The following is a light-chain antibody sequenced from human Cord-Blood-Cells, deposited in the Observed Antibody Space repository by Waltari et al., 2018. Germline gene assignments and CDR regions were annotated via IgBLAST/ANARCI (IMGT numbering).Light chain of an antibody. CDR2: WAS. CDR3: QQYYSTPLT. V-gene: IGKV4-1*01. Sequence: DIVMTQSPDSPAVSLGERATINCKSSQSVLYSSNNKNYLAWYQQKPGQPPKLLIYWASTRESGVPDRFSGSGSGTDFTLTISSLQAEDVAVYYCQQYYSTPLTFGGGTKEEIK. J-gene: IGKJ4*01. CDR1: QSVLYSSNNKNY.